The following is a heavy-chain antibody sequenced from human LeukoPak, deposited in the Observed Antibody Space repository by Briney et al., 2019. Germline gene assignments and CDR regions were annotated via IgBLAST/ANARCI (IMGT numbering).Heavy chain of an antibody. D-gene: IGHD6-13*01. V-gene: IGHV3-33*01. CDR3: ARGWQQLVPDY. J-gene: IGHJ4*02. Sequence: GRSLRLSCAASGFTFSGYGMHWVRQAPGKGLEWVAVIWYEGSNKYYADSVKGRFTISRDNSKNTLYLQLNSLTAEDTAVYFCARGWQQLVPDYWGQGTLVTVSS. CDR1: GFTFSGYG. CDR2: IWYEGSNK.